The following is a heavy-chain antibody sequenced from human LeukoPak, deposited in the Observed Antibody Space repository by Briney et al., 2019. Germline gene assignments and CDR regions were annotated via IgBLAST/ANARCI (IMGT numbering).Heavy chain of an antibody. D-gene: IGHD1-26*01. V-gene: IGHV3-30-3*01. Sequence: GRSLRLSCAASGFTFSSYAMHWVRQAPGKGLEWVAVISYDGSNKYYADSVKGRFTISRDNAKNSLYLQMNSLRAEDTAVYYCARAAIVGATFLDYWGQGTLVTVSS. J-gene: IGHJ4*02. CDR3: ARAAIVGATFLDY. CDR2: ISYDGSNK. CDR1: GFTFSSYA.